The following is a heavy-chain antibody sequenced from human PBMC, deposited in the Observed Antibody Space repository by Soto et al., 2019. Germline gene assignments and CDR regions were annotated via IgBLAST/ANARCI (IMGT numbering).Heavy chain of an antibody. CDR2: ISYDGSNK. V-gene: IGHV3-30*04. J-gene: IGHJ6*02. CDR1: GFTSSSYF. Sequence: QVPLVESGGGVVQPGRSLRLSCVASGFTSSSYFMHWVRQAPGKGQEWVALISYDGSNKHYADSVKGRFTISRDNSKNTLYLQMNSLRGEDTAVYSCARGDPYYGMDVWGQGTTVTVSS. CDR3: ARGDPYYGMDV.